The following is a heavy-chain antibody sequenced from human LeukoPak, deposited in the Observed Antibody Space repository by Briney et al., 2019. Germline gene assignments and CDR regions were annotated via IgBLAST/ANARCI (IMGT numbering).Heavy chain of an antibody. CDR2: IYYSGST. CDR1: GGSISSSSFY. Sequence: SSETLSLTCTVSGGSISSSSFYWGWVRRPPGKGLEWIGNIYYSGSTYYNPSLKSRVTISVDTSKNQFSLKLSSVIAADTAVYYCARHKGYTYGYGDYWGQGTLVTVSS. D-gene: IGHD5-18*01. CDR3: ARHKGYTYGYGDY. J-gene: IGHJ4*02. V-gene: IGHV4-39*01.